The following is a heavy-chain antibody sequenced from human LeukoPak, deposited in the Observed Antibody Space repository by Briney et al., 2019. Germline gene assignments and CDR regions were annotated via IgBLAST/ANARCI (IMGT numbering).Heavy chain of an antibody. CDR2: INHSGST. J-gene: IGHJ4*02. CDR3: ARGLGHLAPGGY. Sequence: SETLSLTCAVYGGSLRGYYWSWIRQAPGKGLEWIGEINHSGSTNFNPSLKSRVTISVDTSKNQFSLKLISVTAADTAVYYCARGLGHLAPGGYWGQGTLVTVSS. V-gene: IGHV4-34*01. CDR1: GGSLRGYY. D-gene: IGHD3-10*01.